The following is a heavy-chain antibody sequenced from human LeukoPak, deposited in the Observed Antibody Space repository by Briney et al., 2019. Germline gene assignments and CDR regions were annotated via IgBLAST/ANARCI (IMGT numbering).Heavy chain of an antibody. V-gene: IGHV4-59*12. CDR2: IYHSGST. CDR3: ARGLNWNRNWFDP. J-gene: IGHJ5*02. CDR1: GGSISSYY. D-gene: IGHD1-1*01. Sequence: SETLSLTCTVSGGSISSYYWSWFRQPPGKGLEWIGYIYHSGSTYYNPSLKSGVTISVDRSKNQFSLKLSSVTAADTAVYYCARGLNWNRNWFDPWGQGTLVTVSS.